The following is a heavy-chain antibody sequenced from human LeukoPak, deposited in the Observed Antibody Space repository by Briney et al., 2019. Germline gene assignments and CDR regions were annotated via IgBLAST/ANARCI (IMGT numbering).Heavy chain of an antibody. J-gene: IGHJ4*02. Sequence: SVKVSCKASGGTFSSYAISWMRQAPGQGLEWMGGIIPIFGTANYAQKFQGRVTITTDESTSTVYMDLSSLRSEDTAVYYCARGSTGTTFDYWGQGTLVTVSS. CDR2: IIPIFGTA. D-gene: IGHD1-7*01. V-gene: IGHV1-69*05. CDR3: ARGSTGTTFDY. CDR1: GGTFSSYA.